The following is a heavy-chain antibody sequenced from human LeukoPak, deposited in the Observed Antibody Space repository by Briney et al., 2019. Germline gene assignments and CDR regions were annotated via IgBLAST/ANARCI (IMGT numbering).Heavy chain of an antibody. J-gene: IGHJ4*02. Sequence: SETLSLTCTVSGGSISSGGYYWSWLRQHPGKGLEWIGYIYYSGSTYYNPSLKSRVTISVDTSKNQFSLKLSSVTAADTAVYYCARGRDYGGNAAFDYWGQGTLVTVSS. D-gene: IGHD4-23*01. CDR2: IYYSGST. V-gene: IGHV4-31*03. CDR3: ARGRDYGGNAAFDY. CDR1: GGSISSGGYY.